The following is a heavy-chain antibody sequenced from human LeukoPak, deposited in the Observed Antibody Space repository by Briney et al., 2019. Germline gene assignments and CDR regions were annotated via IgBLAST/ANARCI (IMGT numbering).Heavy chain of an antibody. V-gene: IGHV1-8*01. CDR3: ARRNTAMVAGLDY. J-gene: IGHJ4*02. Sequence: ASVKVSCKASGYTFATYDMNWVRQATGQGLEWMGWMNPSSGNTGYAHKFQGRVTMSRNTSISTPFMELSGLRSEDTAVYFCARRNTAMVAGLDYWGQGSLVTVSS. CDR1: GYTFATYD. D-gene: IGHD5-18*01. CDR2: MNPSSGNT.